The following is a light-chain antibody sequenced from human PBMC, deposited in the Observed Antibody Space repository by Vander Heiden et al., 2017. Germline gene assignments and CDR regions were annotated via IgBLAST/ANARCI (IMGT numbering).Light chain of an antibody. CDR1: SSDIGTYNN. V-gene: IGLV2-8*01. CDR2: EVS. CDR3: CSDAGSKNWL. Sequence: QSTLPPPPSPSVSPGQSVTISCTGTSSDIGTYNNVPWYQQHPGKAPKLMSSEVSKRPSGVPDRCSGSKSGNTSSLTVSGLQAEDEDDYCCCSDAGSKNWLFGGGTKLTVL. J-gene: IGLJ2*01.